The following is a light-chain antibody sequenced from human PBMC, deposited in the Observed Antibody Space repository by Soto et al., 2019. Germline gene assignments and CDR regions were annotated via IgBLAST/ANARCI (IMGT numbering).Light chain of an antibody. CDR2: SAS. J-gene: IGKJ2*01. Sequence: DIQMTQSPSSLSASVGDRVTITCRASQSISSYLNWYQQKPVKAPKLLISSASSLQSGVPSRFRGSGSGTDFSLTITSLQPEDFATYYCQQILSSPYTVGQGTKLEIK. V-gene: IGKV1-39*01. CDR1: QSISSY. CDR3: QQILSSPYT.